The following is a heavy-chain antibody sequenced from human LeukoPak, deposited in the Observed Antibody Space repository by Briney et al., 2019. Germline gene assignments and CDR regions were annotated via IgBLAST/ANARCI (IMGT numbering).Heavy chain of an antibody. CDR2: ISGSGGSR. V-gene: IGHV3-23*01. CDR3: AKSRIAAAANGYYFDY. Sequence: PGGSLRLSSAASGFTFSSYAMSWVRQAPGKGLEWVSGISGSGGSRYYADSVKGRFTISRDNSKNTLYLQMNSLRAEDTAVYYCAKSRIAAAANGYYFDYWGQGTVVTVSS. J-gene: IGHJ4*02. D-gene: IGHD6-13*01. CDR1: GFTFSSYA.